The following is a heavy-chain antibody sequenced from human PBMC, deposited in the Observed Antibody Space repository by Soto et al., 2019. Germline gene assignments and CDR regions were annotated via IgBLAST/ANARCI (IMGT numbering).Heavy chain of an antibody. CDR3: AKGVPGIAVAGTGYFQH. D-gene: IGHD6-19*01. J-gene: IGHJ1*01. CDR2: ISGSGDST. V-gene: IGHV3-23*01. Sequence: EVQLLESGGGLVQPGGSLRLSCAASGFTFSSYAMSWVRQAPGKGLEWVSGISGSGDSTYYADSVKGRFTISRDNYKNALYLQMNRLRAEDTAVYYCAKGVPGIAVAGTGYFQHWGQGTRVTVSS. CDR1: GFTFSSYA.